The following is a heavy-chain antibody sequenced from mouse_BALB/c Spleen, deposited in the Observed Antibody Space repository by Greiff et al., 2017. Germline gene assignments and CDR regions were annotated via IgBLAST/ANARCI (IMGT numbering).Heavy chain of an antibody. J-gene: IGHJ1*01. CDR2: ISSGGSYT. V-gene: IGHV5-6*02. Sequence: DVKLVESGGDLVKPGGSLKLSCAASGFTFSSYGMSWVRQTPDKRLEWVATISSGGSYTYYPDSVKGRFTISRDNAKNTLYLQMSSLKSEDTAMYYCAREYYGSSYHFDVWGAGTTVTVSS. CDR3: AREYYGSSYHFDV. D-gene: IGHD1-1*01. CDR1: GFTFSSYG.